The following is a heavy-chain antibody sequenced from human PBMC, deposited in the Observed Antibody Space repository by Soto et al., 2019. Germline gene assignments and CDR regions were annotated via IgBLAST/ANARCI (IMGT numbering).Heavy chain of an antibody. V-gene: IGHV1-18*04. D-gene: IGHD3-16*01. CDR2: INNNNGSA. J-gene: IGHJ6*02. CDR3: ARVRGGGYYGMDV. Sequence: QLVQSGAEVKKPGASVEVYCKISGYTCTHYGITWVRQAPGQGLEWLGWINNNNGSAGHAPRFQGRLTMTTDPPTNPADMELRSLSSDDSAVYYCARVRGGGYYGMDVWGQGTTVIVSS. CDR1: GYTCTHYG.